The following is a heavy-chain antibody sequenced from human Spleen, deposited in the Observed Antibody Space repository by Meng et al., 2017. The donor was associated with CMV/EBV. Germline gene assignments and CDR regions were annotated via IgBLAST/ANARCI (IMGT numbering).Heavy chain of an antibody. V-gene: IGHV3-30-3*01. D-gene: IGHD6-13*01. CDR2: ITSNGFNK. CDR3: ARPGYSSSWYSSVGY. CDR1: GFTFSSPA. Sequence: GESLKISCAASGFTFSSPALHWVRQAPGMGLQWVSLITSNGFNKYYADYVKGRFTISRDNSKNTVDLQMSSLRAEDTAVYYCARPGYSSSWYSSVGYWGQGTLVTVSS. J-gene: IGHJ4*02.